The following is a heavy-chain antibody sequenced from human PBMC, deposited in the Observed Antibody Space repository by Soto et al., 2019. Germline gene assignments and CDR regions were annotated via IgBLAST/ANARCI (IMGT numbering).Heavy chain of an antibody. J-gene: IGHJ4*02. CDR2: IYRTGST. D-gene: IGHD1-7*01. CDR1: GGSFTSNNL. CDR3: ASRDPGTSVDY. V-gene: IGHV4-4*02. Sequence: PSATLALTCAVSGGSFTSNNLWSWVRQPPGQGLEWIGEIYRTGSTNYNPSLKSRVTISLDKSENQFSLKVTSLTAADTAVYYCASRDPGTSVDYWGQGTVVNVSA.